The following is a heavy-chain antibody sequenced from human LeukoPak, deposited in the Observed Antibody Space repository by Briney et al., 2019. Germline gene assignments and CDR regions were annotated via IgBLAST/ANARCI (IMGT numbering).Heavy chain of an antibody. CDR3: ARVHRGYGAFDI. D-gene: IGHD3-10*01. V-gene: IGHV4-59*01. CDR1: GGSFSGYY. J-gene: IGHJ3*02. CDR2: IYYSRST. Sequence: SETLSLTCAVYGGSFSGYYWSWIRQPPGKGLEWIGYIYYSRSTNYNPSLKSRVTISVDTSKNQFSLKLSSVTAADTAVYYCARVHRGYGAFDIWGQGTMVTVSS.